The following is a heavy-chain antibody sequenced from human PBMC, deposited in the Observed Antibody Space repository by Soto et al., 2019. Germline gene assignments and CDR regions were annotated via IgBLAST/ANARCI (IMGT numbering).Heavy chain of an antibody. CDR2: ISSSSSYI. J-gene: IGHJ5*02. CDR1: GVSCISNR. CDR3: ARDPSSSSTNP. Sequence: GSAVRGSCVDLGVSCISNRMNWVRQAPGKGLEWVSSISSSSSYIYYADSVKGRFTISRDNAKNSLYLQMNSLRAEDTAVYYCARDPSSSSTNPWGQGTLVTVSS. D-gene: IGHD6-6*01. V-gene: IGHV3-21*01.